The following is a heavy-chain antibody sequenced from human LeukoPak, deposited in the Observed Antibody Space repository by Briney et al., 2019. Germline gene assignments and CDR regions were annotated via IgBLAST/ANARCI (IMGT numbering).Heavy chain of an antibody. Sequence: PGGSLRLSCAASGFTFSNHAMSWVRQAPGKGLEWVALILNDGSNAYYADSVKGQFTISRDNSKNTLYLHMNGLRGEDTAVYFCARGIGDCRSSSCHLDFDYWGQGTLVTVSS. J-gene: IGHJ4*02. CDR1: GFTFSNHA. V-gene: IGHV3-30*03. CDR3: ARGIGDCRSSSCHLDFDY. CDR2: ILNDGSNA. D-gene: IGHD2-2*01.